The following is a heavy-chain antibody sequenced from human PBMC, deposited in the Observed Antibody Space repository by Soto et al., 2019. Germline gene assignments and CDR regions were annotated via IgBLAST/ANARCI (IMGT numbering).Heavy chain of an antibody. V-gene: IGHV3-48*01. CDR3: ARPYYYGSGSFDY. CDR2: ITSSSRTI. Sequence: EVQLMESGGGLVQPGGSLRLSCAAAGFTFSSYSMNWVRQAPGKGLEWVSYITSSSRTIYYADSVKGRFTISRDNAKNSLYLQMNSLRAEDTAVYYCARPYYYGSGSFDYWGQGTLVTVSS. D-gene: IGHD3-10*01. J-gene: IGHJ4*02. CDR1: GFTFSSYS.